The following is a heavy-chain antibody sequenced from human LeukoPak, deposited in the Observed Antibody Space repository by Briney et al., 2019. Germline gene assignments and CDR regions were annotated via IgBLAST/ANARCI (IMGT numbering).Heavy chain of an antibody. J-gene: IGHJ6*03. D-gene: IGHD5-12*01. Sequence: GAPVKLSCKPSGYTFTRYYMPTVRQAPGQRLEGMGVINPSGASTNYAQKFQGRVTMTRDMSTSTVYMELSSLRSEDTAVYYCARDARYSGYANYYYYYMDVWGKGTTVTVSS. CDR1: GYTFTRYY. V-gene: IGHV1-46*01. CDR3: ARDARYSGYANYYYYYMDV. CDR2: INPSGAST.